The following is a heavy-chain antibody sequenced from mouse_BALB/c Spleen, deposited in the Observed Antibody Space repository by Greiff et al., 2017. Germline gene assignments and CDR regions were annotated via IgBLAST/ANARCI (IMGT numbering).Heavy chain of an antibody. D-gene: IGHD2-2*01. CDR3: ARSADGYDETTGFAY. J-gene: IGHJ3*01. Sequence: EVKLLESGGGLVQPGGSRKLSCAASGFTFSSFGMHWVRQAPEKGLEWVAYISSGSSTIYYADTVKGRFTISRDNPKNTLFLQMTSLRSEDTAMYYCARSADGYDETTGFAYWGQGTLVTVSA. CDR2: ISSGSSTI. V-gene: IGHV5-17*02. CDR1: GFTFSSFG.